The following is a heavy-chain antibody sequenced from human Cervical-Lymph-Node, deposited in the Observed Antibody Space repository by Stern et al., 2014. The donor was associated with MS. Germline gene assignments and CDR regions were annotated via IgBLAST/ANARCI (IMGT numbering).Heavy chain of an antibody. CDR2: ISAYNVNT. Sequence: EQLVDFGAELKKPGASAKVSCKSSGFALTSAGISWVRQAPGLVLEWMGWISAYNVNTNYAQRFQDRVNMTTDTSTSTAYMELRSLRSDDTAVYYCARHSIKGYNCFDTWGQGTLVTVSS. CDR1: GFALTSAG. V-gene: IGHV1-18*04. CDR3: ARHSIKGYNCFDT. J-gene: IGHJ5*02. D-gene: IGHD1-14*01.